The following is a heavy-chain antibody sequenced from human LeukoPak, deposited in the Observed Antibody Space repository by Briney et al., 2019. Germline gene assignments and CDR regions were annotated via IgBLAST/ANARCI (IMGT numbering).Heavy chain of an antibody. CDR2: ISSSGAT. CDR1: GTSISSFF. CDR3: ARGEGSSSCYYRDV. D-gene: IGHD6-6*01. V-gene: IGHV4-4*09. Sequence: SETLSRTCTVSGTSISSFFWSWDRQRPGKGREWIGYISSSGATSCNPSLRRRVALSLDTSKNQCFLRLSSVSPGDPAVFYCARGEGSSSCYYRDVWRKGPRVTVSS. J-gene: IGHJ6*03.